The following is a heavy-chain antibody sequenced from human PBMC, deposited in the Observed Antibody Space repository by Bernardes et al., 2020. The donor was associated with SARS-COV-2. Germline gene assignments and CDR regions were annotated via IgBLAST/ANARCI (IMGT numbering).Heavy chain of an antibody. V-gene: IGHV1-18*01. CDR2: ISGYNGNT. J-gene: IGHJ6*02. Sequence: ASVKVSCKASGYTFTKYGISWVRQAAGHGLAWMGLISGYNGNTYYAQKLQDRVTMTTDTSMSTAHMELRSLRSDDTAVYYCARVGCGGDCYPNPRPYYYYGMDVWVQGTTVTVSS. CDR1: GYTFTKYG. CDR3: ARVGCGGDCYPNPRPYYYYGMDV. D-gene: IGHD2-21*01.